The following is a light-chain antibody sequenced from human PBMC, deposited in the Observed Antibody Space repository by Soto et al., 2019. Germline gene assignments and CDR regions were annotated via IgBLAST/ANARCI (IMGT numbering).Light chain of an antibody. CDR3: QQSYSVPPT. V-gene: IGKV1-39*01. CDR2: AAS. Sequence: DIQLTQSPSSLSASFGDRVTITCRASRSVAWVLNWYQHKPGKAPELLIYAASTLETGVPSRFSGSYSWTDFTLTFSNRQPEDFATYSCQQSYSVPPTCGQGTKV. CDR1: RSVAWV. J-gene: IGKJ2*01.